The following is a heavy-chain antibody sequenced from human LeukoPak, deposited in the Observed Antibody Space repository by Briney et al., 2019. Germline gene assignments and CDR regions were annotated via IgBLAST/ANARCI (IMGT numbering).Heavy chain of an antibody. V-gene: IGHV3-30*03. CDR3: ASHRGDYATGYFDY. Sequence: TGGSLRLSCAAPGLTFRNYGMHWVRQAPGKGLEWVAIISYDGSNKYYADSVRGRFTISKDNSQNTLYLQMNSLRAEDTAVYYCASHRGDYATGYFDYWGQGTLVTVSS. CDR2: ISYDGSNK. CDR1: GLTFRNYG. D-gene: IGHD1-1*01. J-gene: IGHJ4*02.